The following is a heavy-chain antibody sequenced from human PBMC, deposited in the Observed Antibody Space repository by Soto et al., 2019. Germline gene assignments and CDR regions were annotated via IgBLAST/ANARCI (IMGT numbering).Heavy chain of an antibody. D-gene: IGHD3-16*01. V-gene: IGHV3-9*01. CDR1: GFTFDDYA. CDR2: ISWNSGSI. J-gene: IGHJ4*02. CDR3: AKDIRPSNGIMITFGGVN. Sequence: GGSLRLSCAASGFTFDDYAMHWVRQAPGKGLEWVSGISWNSGSIGYADSVKGRFTISRDNAKNSLYLQMNSLRAEDTALYYCAKDIRPSNGIMITFGGVNWGQGTLVTVSS.